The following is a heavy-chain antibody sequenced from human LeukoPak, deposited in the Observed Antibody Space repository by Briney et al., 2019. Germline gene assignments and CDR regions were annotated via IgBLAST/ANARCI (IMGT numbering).Heavy chain of an antibody. J-gene: IGHJ4*02. D-gene: IGHD6-13*01. Sequence: GGSLRLSCAASGFTVSSNYMSWVRQTPGKGLEWVSVLYASGSAYYADSVKGRFTISRDNSKNTLYLQMNSLRADDTAMYYCARVIAAAGIDYFDYWGQGTLVTVSS. CDR3: ARVIAAAGIDYFDY. V-gene: IGHV3-53*01. CDR2: LYASGSA. CDR1: GFTVSSNY.